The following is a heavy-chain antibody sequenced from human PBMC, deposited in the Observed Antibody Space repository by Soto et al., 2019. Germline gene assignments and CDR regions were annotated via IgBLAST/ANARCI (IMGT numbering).Heavy chain of an antibody. CDR2: ITTSGGNT. Sequence: GGSLRLSCAASEFTFSTYAMSWVRQAPGKGLEWVSTITTSGGNTYYADSVQGRFTISRDNSKNTLYLQMNSLRAEDTAVYYCAGRYCTNGVCYTNYYSYIDVWGKGTTVTVSS. V-gene: IGHV3-23*01. J-gene: IGHJ6*03. D-gene: IGHD2-8*01. CDR1: EFTFSTYA. CDR3: AGRYCTNGVCYTNYYSYIDV.